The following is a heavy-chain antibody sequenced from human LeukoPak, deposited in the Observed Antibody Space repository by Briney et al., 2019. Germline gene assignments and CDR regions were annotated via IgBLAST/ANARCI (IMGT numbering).Heavy chain of an antibody. CDR1: GYTFTSYG. Sequence: ASVKVSCKASGYTFTSYGISRVRQAPGQGLEWMGWISAYNGNTNYAQKLQGRVTMTTDTSTSTAYMELRSLRSDDTAVYYCARESRYDFWSGYSYYYYGMDVWGQGTTVTVSS. V-gene: IGHV1-18*01. J-gene: IGHJ6*02. CDR2: ISAYNGNT. D-gene: IGHD3-3*01. CDR3: ARESRYDFWSGYSYYYYGMDV.